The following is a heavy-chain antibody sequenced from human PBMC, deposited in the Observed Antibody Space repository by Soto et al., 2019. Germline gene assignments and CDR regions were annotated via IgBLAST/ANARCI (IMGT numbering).Heavy chain of an antibody. J-gene: IGHJ6*02. V-gene: IGHV4-59*01. CDR1: GGSISSYY. CDR3: ARQWLIPYFGMDV. Sequence: PSETLSLTCTVSGGSISSYYWSWIRQPPGKGLEWTGYIYYSGTTNYNPSHKSRVTISLDTSKNQFSLKLSSVTAADTAVYYCARQWLIPYFGMDVWGQGTTVTVSS. CDR2: IYYSGTT. D-gene: IGHD6-19*01.